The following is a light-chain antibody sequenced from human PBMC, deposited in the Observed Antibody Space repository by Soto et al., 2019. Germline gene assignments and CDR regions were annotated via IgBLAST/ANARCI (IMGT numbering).Light chain of an antibody. Sequence: QLVLTQSPSASASLGASVKLTCTLSSGHSSYAIAWHQQQPEKGPRYLMKLNSDGSHSKGEGIPDRFSGSSSGAERYLTISSLQSEDEADYYCQTGGTGSPFGGGTKLTVL. CDR1: SGHSSYA. V-gene: IGLV4-69*01. J-gene: IGLJ2*01. CDR3: QTGGTGSP. CDR2: LNSDGSH.